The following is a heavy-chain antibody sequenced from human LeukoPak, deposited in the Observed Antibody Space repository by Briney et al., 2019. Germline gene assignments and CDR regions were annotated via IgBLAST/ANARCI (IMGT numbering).Heavy chain of an antibody. D-gene: IGHD2-8*01. Sequence: SETLSLTCTVSGGSINSYYWSWIRQPPGKGLEWIAYIYYNGSSNFNPSLKSRVTMSVDTSKNQFSLKLSSVTAADTAVYYCARALTMTHVGVWFDPWGQGNLVTVSS. J-gene: IGHJ5*02. CDR1: GGSINSYY. V-gene: IGHV4-59*01. CDR3: ARALTMTHVGVWFDP. CDR2: IYYNGSS.